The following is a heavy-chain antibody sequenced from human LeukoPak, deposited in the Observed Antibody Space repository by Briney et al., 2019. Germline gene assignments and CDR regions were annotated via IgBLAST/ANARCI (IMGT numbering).Heavy chain of an antibody. D-gene: IGHD3-10*01. CDR2: ISGSGGST. V-gene: IGHV3-23*01. J-gene: IGHJ4*02. CDR1: GFTFSSYA. CDR3: AKDPAIVLLWFGESEDY. Sequence: PGGSLRLSCAASGFTFSSYAMSWVRQAPGKGLEWVSPISGSGGSTYYADSVKGRFTISRDNSKNTLYLQMNSLRAEDTAVYYCAKDPAIVLLWFGESEDYWGQGTLVTVSS.